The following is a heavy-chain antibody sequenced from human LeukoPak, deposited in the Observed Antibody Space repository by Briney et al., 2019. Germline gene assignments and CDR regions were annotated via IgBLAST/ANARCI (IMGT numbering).Heavy chain of an antibody. J-gene: IGHJ5*02. Sequence: SETLSLTCAVSGGSISSSNWWTWVRQPPGKGLEWIGEIYHSGSTNYNPSLKSRVTISVDKSNKQFSLKLSSVTAADTAVYYCARSGYYDPLRDNWFDPWGQGTLVTVSS. V-gene: IGHV4-4*02. CDR3: ARSGYYDPLRDNWFDP. CDR2: IYHSGST. D-gene: IGHD3-22*01. CDR1: GGSISSSNW.